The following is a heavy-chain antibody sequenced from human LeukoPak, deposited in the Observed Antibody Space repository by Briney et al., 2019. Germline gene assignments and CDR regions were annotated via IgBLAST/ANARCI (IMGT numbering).Heavy chain of an antibody. CDR1: GFTFSSNC. CDR3: AKDGPNFDY. J-gene: IGHJ4*02. V-gene: IGHV3-53*01. CDR2: IYSGGST. Sequence: PGGSLRLSCAASGFTFSSNCMSWVRQAPGKGLEWVSVIYSGGSTYYADSVKGRFTISRDNSKNTLYLQMNSLRAEDTAVYYCAKDGPNFDYWGQGTLVTVSS.